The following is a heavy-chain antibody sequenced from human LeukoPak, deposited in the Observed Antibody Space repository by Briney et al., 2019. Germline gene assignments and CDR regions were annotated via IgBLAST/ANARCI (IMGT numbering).Heavy chain of an antibody. CDR2: TYYRSKWYN. V-gene: IGHV6-1*01. D-gene: IGHD1-14*01. CDR1: GDSVSRTNIA. J-gene: IGHJ5*02. CDR3: ARDQQYHRPAGWFDP. Sequence: SQTLSLTCAISGDSVSRTNIAWNWIRQSPSRGLEWLGRTYYRSKWYNDYAVSVQSRIIINPDTSKNQFSLQLNSVTPEDTAVYYCARDQQYHRPAGWFDPWGQGTLVTVSS.